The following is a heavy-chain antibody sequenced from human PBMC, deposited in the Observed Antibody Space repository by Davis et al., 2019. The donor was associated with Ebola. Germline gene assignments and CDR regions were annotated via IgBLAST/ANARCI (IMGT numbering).Heavy chain of an antibody. Sequence: GGSLRLSCAASGFTVSSNYMSWVRQAPGKGLEWVSVIYSGGSTYYADSVKGRFTISRHNSKNTLYLQMNSLRAEDTAVYYCARDLGDSSGYYYHTLDYWGQGTLVTVSS. CDR1: GFTVSSNY. D-gene: IGHD3-22*01. CDR3: ARDLGDSSGYYYHTLDY. V-gene: IGHV3-53*04. CDR2: IYSGGST. J-gene: IGHJ4*02.